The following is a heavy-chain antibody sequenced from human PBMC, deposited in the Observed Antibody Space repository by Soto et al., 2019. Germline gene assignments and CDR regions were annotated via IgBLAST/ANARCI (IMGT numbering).Heavy chain of an antibody. J-gene: IGHJ4*02. CDR2: INPSGGST. V-gene: IGHV1-46*03. CDR3: ARGRITIFGVVPGDNYFDY. Sequence: ASVKVSCKASGYTFTSYYMHWVRQAPGQGLEWKGIINPSGGSTSYAQKFQGRVTMTRDTSTSTVYMELSSLRSEDTAVYYCARGRITIFGVVPGDNYFDYWGQGTLVTVSS. D-gene: IGHD3-3*01. CDR1: GYTFTSYY.